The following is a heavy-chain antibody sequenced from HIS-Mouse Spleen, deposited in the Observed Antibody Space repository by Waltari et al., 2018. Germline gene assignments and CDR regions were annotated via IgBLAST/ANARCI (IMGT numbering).Heavy chain of an antibody. V-gene: IGHV3-30*18. Sequence: QVQLVESGGGVVQPGRSLRLSCAASGFTFSSYGMHWVRQAPGKGLEWVAFISYDESNKYYADSVKGRFTISRDNSKNTLYLQMNSLRAEDTAVYYCAKDRGAGARVFDYWGQGTLVTVSS. D-gene: IGHD1-26*01. CDR1: GFTFSSYG. CDR2: ISYDESNK. J-gene: IGHJ4*02. CDR3: AKDRGAGARVFDY.